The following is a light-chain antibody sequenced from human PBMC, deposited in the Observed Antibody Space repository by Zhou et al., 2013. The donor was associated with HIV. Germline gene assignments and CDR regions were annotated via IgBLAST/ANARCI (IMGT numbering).Light chain of an antibody. CDR3: QQYNNWWT. V-gene: IGKV3-15*01. CDR2: GAS. J-gene: IGKJ1*01. Sequence: LVLTQSPGTLSLSPGERATLSCRASQSVSRKLAWYQQKPGQAPRLLIYGASTRATGIPARFSGSGSGTEFTLTISSLQSEDFAVYYCQQYNNWWTFGQGTKVEIK. CDR1: QSVSRK.